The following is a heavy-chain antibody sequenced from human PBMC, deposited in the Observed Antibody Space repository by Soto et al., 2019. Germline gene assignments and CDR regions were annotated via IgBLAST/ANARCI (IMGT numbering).Heavy chain of an antibody. CDR1: GFTFSSYG. J-gene: IGHJ6*01. CDR3: ARAIAARTRLLNYYYYGMDV. V-gene: IGHV3-33*01. Sequence: QVQLVESGGGVVQPGRSLRLSCAASGFTFSSYGMHWVRQAPGKGLEWVAVIWYDGSNKYYADSVKGRFTISRDNSKNTLYLQMNSLRAEDTAVYYCARAIAARTRLLNYYYYGMDVW. D-gene: IGHD6-6*01. CDR2: IWYDGSNK.